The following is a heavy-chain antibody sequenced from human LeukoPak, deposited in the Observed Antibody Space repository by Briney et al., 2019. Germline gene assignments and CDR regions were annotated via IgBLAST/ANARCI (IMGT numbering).Heavy chain of an antibody. V-gene: IGHV4-30-4*01. CDR3: ARGVSDQN. CDR2: IYNGVST. Sequence: SETLSLTCTVSGGSISNAYYYWSWIRQPPGKGLEWIGHIYNGVSTYYNPSLKSRVTISLDTSKNQFSLKLTSVTAADTAVYYCARGVSDQNWGQGTLVTVSS. CDR1: GGSISNAYYY. J-gene: IGHJ4*02.